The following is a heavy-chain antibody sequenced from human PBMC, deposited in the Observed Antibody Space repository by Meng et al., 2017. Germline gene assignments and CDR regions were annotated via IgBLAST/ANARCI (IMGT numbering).Heavy chain of an antibody. CDR3: ARAILTGYYYFDY. D-gene: IGHD3-9*01. CDR2: INWNGGST. J-gene: IGHJ4*02. Sequence: ESLKISCAASGFTFDDYGLSWVRQAPGKGLECVSGINWNGGSTGYADSVKGRFTISRDNAKNSLYLQMDSLRAEDTALYYCARAILTGYYYFDYWGQGTLVTVSS. V-gene: IGHV3-20*04. CDR1: GFTFDDYG.